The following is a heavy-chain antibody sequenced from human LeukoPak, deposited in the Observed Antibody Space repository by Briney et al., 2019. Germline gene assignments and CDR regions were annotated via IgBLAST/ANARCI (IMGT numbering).Heavy chain of an antibody. CDR1: GYTFSNYY. V-gene: IGHV1-46*01. CDR2: INPSGGST. J-gene: IGHJ4*02. D-gene: IGHD6-19*01. Sequence: ASVKVSCKASGYTFSNYYMHWVRQAPGQGLEWMGIINPSGGSTTYAHKFQGRVTMTRDTFTSTVYMDLSSLRSEDTAMYYCARAVAATFDYWGQGTLVTVSS. CDR3: ARAVAATFDY.